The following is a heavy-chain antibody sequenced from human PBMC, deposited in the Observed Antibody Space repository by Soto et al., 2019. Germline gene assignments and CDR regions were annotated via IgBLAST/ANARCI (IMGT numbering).Heavy chain of an antibody. CDR2: ISYDGSNK. CDR1: GFTFSSYG. V-gene: IGHV3-30*18. CDR3: AKDRALLVAYYHYGMDV. D-gene: IGHD2-15*01. Sequence: QVQLVESGGGVVQSGRSLRLSCAASGFTFSSYGMHWVRQAPGKGLEWVAVISYDGSNKYYGDSVKGRFTISRDNSKNTLYLQMNSLRAEDTAVYYCAKDRALLVAYYHYGMDVWGQGTTVTVSS. J-gene: IGHJ6*02.